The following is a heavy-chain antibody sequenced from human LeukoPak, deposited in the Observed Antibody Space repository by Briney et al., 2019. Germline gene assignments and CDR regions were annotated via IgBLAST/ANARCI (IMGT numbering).Heavy chain of an antibody. D-gene: IGHD2-8*02. CDR3: AKDKEGPSSIYWYFFDY. CDR1: GFTFTNYA. V-gene: IGHV3-23*01. J-gene: IGHJ4*02. Sequence: GGSLRLSCAASGFTFTNYAMSWVRQAPGKGLEWVSAIRGSGDKTYYADSVKGRFTISRDNSKNTLYLQMNSLRVEDTAVYYCAKDKEGPSSIYWYFFDYWGQGTLVTLSS. CDR2: IRGSGDKT.